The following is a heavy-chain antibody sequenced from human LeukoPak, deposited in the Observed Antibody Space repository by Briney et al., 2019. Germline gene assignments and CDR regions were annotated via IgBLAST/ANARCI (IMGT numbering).Heavy chain of an antibody. D-gene: IGHD2-15*01. J-gene: IGHJ6*03. V-gene: IGHV1-18*01. CDR3: ARAEGVVVAAHIDV. Sequence: ASVKVSCKASGYTFTNYGIYWVRQAPGQGLEWVAWISAYNGNTNYAQKLQGRVTVTTDTFTSTAYMELRSLRSDDTAMYYCARAEGVVVAAHIDVWGKGTTVTVSS. CDR2: ISAYNGNT. CDR1: GYTFTNYG.